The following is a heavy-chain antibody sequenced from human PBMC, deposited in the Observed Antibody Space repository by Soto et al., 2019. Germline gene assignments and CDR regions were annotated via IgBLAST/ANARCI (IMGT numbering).Heavy chain of an antibody. J-gene: IGHJ4*02. CDR1: GGSISSGGYY. CDR2: IYYSGST. D-gene: IGHD3-22*01. V-gene: IGHV4-31*03. CDR3: ASGYYDSSGPFDY. Sequence: SETLSLTCTVSGGSISSGGYYWSWIRQHPGKGLEWIGYIYYSGSTYYNPSLKSRVTISVDTSKNQFSLKLSSVTAADTAVYYCASGYYDSSGPFDYWGQGTLVTVSS.